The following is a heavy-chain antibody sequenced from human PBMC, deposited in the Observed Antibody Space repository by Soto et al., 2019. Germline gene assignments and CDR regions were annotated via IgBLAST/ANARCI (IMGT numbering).Heavy chain of an antibody. D-gene: IGHD4-17*01. CDR3: ARDDGKSDGFEY. J-gene: IGHJ4*02. CDR2: ISSSSSYI. V-gene: IGHV3-21*01. CDR1: GFTFSSYS. Sequence: PGGSLRLSCAASGFTFSSYSMNWVRQAPGKGLEWVSSISSSSSYIYYADSVKGRFTISRDNAKNSLYLQMNSLRAEDTAVYYCARDDGKSDGFEYWGQGTLVTVSS.